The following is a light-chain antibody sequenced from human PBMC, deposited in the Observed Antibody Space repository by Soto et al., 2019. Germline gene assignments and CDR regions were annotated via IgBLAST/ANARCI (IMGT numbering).Light chain of an antibody. CDR3: QQRGNWPPWT. CDR1: QSVSSY. Sequence: EVGLTQSPATLSLSQGERATLSCRASQSVSSYLAWYQLKPGQAPRLLIYDASNRATGIPARFSGSVSGTDFTLTISSLGPEDVAVYYCQQRGNWPPWTFGQGTKVDIK. J-gene: IGKJ1*01. V-gene: IGKV3-11*01. CDR2: DAS.